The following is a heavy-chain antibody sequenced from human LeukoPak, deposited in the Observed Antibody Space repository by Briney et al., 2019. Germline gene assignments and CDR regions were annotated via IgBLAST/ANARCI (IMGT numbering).Heavy chain of an antibody. J-gene: IGHJ4*02. D-gene: IGHD3-10*01. CDR1: GFTFSSYA. V-gene: IGHV3-30*04. CDR2: ISYDGSNK. CDR3: AKDLQYYYGSGSSDY. Sequence: GGSLRLSCAASGFTFSSYAMHWVRQAPGKGLEWVAVISYDGSNKYYADSVKGRFTISRDNSKNTLYLQMNSLRAEDTAVYYCAKDLQYYYGSGSSDYWGQGTPVTVSS.